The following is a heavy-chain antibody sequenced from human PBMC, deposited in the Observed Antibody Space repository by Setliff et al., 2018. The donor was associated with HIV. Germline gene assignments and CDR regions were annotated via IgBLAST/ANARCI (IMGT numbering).Heavy chain of an antibody. D-gene: IGHD3-22*01. Sequence: SETLSLTCTVSGGSISSSSYYWGWIRQPPGKGLEWIGTIYYSGSTYYNPSLKSRVTISVDTSKNQFSLKLSSVTAADTAVYYCARLGSDYYDSSGYLYYFDYWGQGTLVTVSS. CDR1: GGSISSSSYY. J-gene: IGHJ4*02. CDR3: ARLGSDYYDSSGYLYYFDY. CDR2: IYYSGST. V-gene: IGHV4-39*01.